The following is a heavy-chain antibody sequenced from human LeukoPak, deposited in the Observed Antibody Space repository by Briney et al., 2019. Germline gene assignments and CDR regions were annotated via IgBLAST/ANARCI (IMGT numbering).Heavy chain of an antibody. V-gene: IGHV1-2*02. J-gene: IGHJ5*02. CDR3: ATLYTYYYGSGSYYRVDNWLDP. CDR1: GYTFTGYY. CDR2: INPNSGGT. D-gene: IGHD3-10*01. Sequence: ASVKVSCKASGYTFTGYYMHWVRQAPGQGLEWMGWINPNSGGTNYAQKFQGRVTMTRDTSISTAYMELSRLRSDDTAVYYCATLYTYYYGSGSYYRVDNWLDPWGQGTLVTVSS.